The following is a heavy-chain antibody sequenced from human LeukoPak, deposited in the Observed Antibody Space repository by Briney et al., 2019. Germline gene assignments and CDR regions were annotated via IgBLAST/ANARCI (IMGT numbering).Heavy chain of an antibody. J-gene: IGHJ4*02. CDR3: ARAVYASGSSPHGH. V-gene: IGHV4-34*01. CDR2: TNHSGST. D-gene: IGHD3-10*01. Sequence: SETLSLTCAVYGGSFSGYYWSWIRQPPGKGLEWIGETNHSGSTNYNPSLKSRVTISVDTSKNQFSLKLSSVTVADKAVYYCARAVYASGSSPHGHWGQGTLVTVSS. CDR1: GGSFSGYY.